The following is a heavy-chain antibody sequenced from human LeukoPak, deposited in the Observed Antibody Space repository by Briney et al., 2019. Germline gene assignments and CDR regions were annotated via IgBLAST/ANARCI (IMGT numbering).Heavy chain of an antibody. D-gene: IGHD3-10*01. CDR3: ARDLRLWFGESPFDY. J-gene: IGHJ4*02. CDR1: GFTFSSYW. Sequence: GGSLRLSCAASGFTFSSYWMHWVRQAPGKGLVWVSRINSDGSSTSCADSVKGRFTISRDNAKNTLYLQMNSLRAEDTAVYYCARDLRLWFGESPFDYWGQGTLVTVSS. CDR2: INSDGSST. V-gene: IGHV3-74*01.